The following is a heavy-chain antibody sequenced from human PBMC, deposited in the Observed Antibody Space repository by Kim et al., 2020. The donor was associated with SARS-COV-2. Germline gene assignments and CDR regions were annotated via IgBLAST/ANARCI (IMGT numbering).Heavy chain of an antibody. D-gene: IGHD6-13*01. Sequence: YYADSVKGRFTSSIDDAKNLLYLQRNSLRAEDTAVYFCARDVTSAAEGFWGQGTLVTVSS. J-gene: IGHJ4*02. V-gene: IGHV3-48*03. CDR3: ARDVTSAAEGF.